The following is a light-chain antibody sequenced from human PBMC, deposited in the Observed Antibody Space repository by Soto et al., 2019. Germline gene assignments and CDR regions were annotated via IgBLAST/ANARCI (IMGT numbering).Light chain of an antibody. V-gene: IGLV2-23*01. Sequence: QSVLTQPASVSGSPGQSITISCTGTSSDVGSYNLVSWYQQHPGKAPKLMIYEDSKRPSGVSNRFSGSKSGNTASLTISGLQAEDEADYYCCSYAGSSTYVFRTGTKVTV. J-gene: IGLJ1*01. CDR1: SSDVGSYNL. CDR3: CSYAGSSTYV. CDR2: EDS.